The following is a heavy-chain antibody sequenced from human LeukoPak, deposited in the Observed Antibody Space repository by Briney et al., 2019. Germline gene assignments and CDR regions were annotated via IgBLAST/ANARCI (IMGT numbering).Heavy chain of an antibody. J-gene: IGHJ4*02. CDR2: ISGSGGST. CDR1: GFTFSSYG. V-gene: IGHV3-23*01. D-gene: IGHD5-18*01. CDR3: ATYRQVLLPFES. Sequence: GGSLRLSCAASGFTFSSYGMSWVRQAPGKGLEWVSSISGSGGSTYYADSVKGRFTISRDNSKSTLSLQMNSLRAEDTAIYYCATYRQVLLPFESWGQGTLVTVSS.